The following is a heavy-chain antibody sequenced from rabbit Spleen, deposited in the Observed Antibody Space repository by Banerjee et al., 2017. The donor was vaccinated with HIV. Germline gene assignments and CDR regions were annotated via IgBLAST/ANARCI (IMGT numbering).Heavy chain of an antibody. V-gene: IGHV1S40*01. CDR3: GRDTVGKLGDTDL. CDR1: GVSFSGNSY. CDR2: IDTGSSGFT. D-gene: IGHD5-1*01. Sequence: QSLEESGGDLVKPGASLTLTCKASGVSFSGNSYMCWVRQDPGTGLEWIACIDTGSSGFTSFASWAKGRFTISKASSPTVTLQMTSLTAADMAPYFCGRDTVGKLGDTDLWGQGTLVTVS. J-gene: IGHJ6*01.